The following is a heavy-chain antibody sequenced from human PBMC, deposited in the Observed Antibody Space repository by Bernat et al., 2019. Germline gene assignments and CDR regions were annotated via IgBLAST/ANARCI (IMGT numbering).Heavy chain of an antibody. D-gene: IGHD6-19*01. CDR3: ARMGYSSGWYYFDY. CDR1: GFPLSTSGMR. J-gene: IGHJ4*02. Sequence: QVTLKESGPALVKPTQTLTLTCTFSGFPLSTSGMRVSWIRQPPGKALEWLARIDWDDDKFYSTSLKTRLTISKDTSKNQVVLTMTNMDPVDTATYYCARMGYSSGWYYFDYWGQGTLVTVSS. V-gene: IGHV2-70*04. CDR2: IDWDDDK.